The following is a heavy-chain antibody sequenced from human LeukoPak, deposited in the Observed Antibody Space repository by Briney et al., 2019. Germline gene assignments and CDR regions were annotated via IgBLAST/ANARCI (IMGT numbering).Heavy chain of an antibody. CDR3: AKAYSYGFDY. CDR2: IWYDASNK. D-gene: IGHD5-18*01. Sequence: GGSLRLSCAASGFTFSSYGMHWVRQTTGKGLEWVAFIWYDASNKYYADSVKGRFTISRDNSKNTLSLQMSGLRPDDTAVYYCAKAYSYGFDYWGQGTLVTVSS. CDR1: GFTFSSYG. J-gene: IGHJ4*02. V-gene: IGHV3-30*02.